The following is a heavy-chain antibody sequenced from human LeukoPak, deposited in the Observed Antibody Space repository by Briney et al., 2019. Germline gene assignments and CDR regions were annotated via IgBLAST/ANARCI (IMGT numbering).Heavy chain of an antibody. J-gene: IGHJ6*02. D-gene: IGHD2-2*01. CDR3: ARDTVVVPAARHYYGMDV. V-gene: IGHV4-30-4*01. CDR1: GGSISSGDYY. Sequence: SQTLSLTCTVSGGSISSGDYYWSWTRQPPGKGLEWVGYIYYSGSTYYNPSLKSRVTISVDTSKNQFSLKLSSVTAADTAVYYCARDTVVVPAARHYYGMDVWGQGTTVTVSS. CDR2: IYYSGST.